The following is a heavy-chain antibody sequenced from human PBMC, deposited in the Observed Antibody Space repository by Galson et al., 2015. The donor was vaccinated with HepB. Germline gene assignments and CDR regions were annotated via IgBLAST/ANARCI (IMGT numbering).Heavy chain of an antibody. D-gene: IGHD2-2*01. Sequence: CAISEDSVSSNSAAWNWIRQSPSRGLEWLGRTYYRSKWYNDYAVSVKGRITINPDTSKNQFSLQLNSVAPEDTAVYYCARMVGGSRDYWGQGTLVTVSS. J-gene: IGHJ4*02. CDR2: TYYRSKWYN. V-gene: IGHV6-1*01. CDR3: ARMVGGSRDY. CDR1: EDSVSSNSAA.